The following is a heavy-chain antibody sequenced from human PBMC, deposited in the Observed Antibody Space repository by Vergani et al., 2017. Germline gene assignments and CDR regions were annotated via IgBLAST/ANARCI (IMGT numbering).Heavy chain of an antibody. Sequence: VQLVESGGGVVQPGRSLRLSCAASGFTFSSYAMHWVRQAPGKGLEWVAVISYDGSNKYYADPVKGRFTISRDNSKNTLYLQMNSLRAEDTAVYYCARLPWLADFDYWGQGTLVTVSS. CDR2: ISYDGSNK. D-gene: IGHD6-19*01. CDR1: GFTFSSYA. CDR3: ARLPWLADFDY. J-gene: IGHJ4*02. V-gene: IGHV3-30-3*01.